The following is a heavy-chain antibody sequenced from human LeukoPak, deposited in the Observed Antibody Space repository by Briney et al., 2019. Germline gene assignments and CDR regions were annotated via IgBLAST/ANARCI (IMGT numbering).Heavy chain of an antibody. CDR2: IYHTGST. D-gene: IGHD3-3*01. Sequence: SETLSLTCTVSGYSISSGYYWDWIRQPPGKGLEWIGSIYHTGSTYYNPSLKSRVTISVDTSKNQFSLRLTSVTAADTAVYYCARGSLYYDFWSGYYTDYYYYYMDVWGKRDHGHRLL. CDR3: ARGSLYYDFWSGYYTDYYYYYMDV. V-gene: IGHV4-38-2*02. CDR1: GYSISSGYY. J-gene: IGHJ6*03.